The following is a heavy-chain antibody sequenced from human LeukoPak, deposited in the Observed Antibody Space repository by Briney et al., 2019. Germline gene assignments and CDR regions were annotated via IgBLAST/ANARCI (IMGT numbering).Heavy chain of an antibody. CDR3: ARGLADAYYYYGMDV. J-gene: IGHJ6*02. V-gene: IGHV3-30-3*01. CDR2: ISYDGSNK. CDR1: GFTFSGYP. Sequence: QSGKSLRLSCAASGFTFSGYPIHWVRQAPGKGLEWVAVISYDGSNKYYADSVKGRFTISRDNSKNTLYLQMNSLRAEDTAVYYCARGLADAYYYYGMDVWGQGTTVTVSS. D-gene: IGHD6-19*01.